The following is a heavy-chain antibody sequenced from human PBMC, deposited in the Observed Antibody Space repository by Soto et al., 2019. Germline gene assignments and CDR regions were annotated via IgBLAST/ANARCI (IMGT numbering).Heavy chain of an antibody. J-gene: IGHJ6*03. D-gene: IGHD1-1*01. CDR1: GFSLSSYY. CDR2: IYYSGST. CDR3: ARVFAQVQLTIYYYYYYMDV. Sequence: SETLSLTCTFSGFSLSSYYWILLRPPPGKGLEWIGYIYYSGSTNYNPSLKSRVTISVDTSKNQFSLKLSSVTAADTAVYYCARVFAQVQLTIYYYYYYMDVWGKGTTVTVSS. V-gene: IGHV4-59*01.